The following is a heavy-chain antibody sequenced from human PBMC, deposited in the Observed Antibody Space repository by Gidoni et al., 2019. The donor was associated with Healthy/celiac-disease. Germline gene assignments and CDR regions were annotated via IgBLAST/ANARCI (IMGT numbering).Heavy chain of an antibody. CDR2: IFSNDEK. J-gene: IGHJ6*02. V-gene: IGHV2-26*01. CDR1: GFSLSNARLG. D-gene: IGHD2-2*01. Sequence: QVTLKESGPVLVKPTETLTLTCTVSGFSLSNARLGVSWIRQPPGKALEWLAHIFSNDEKSYSTSLKSGLTISKDTSKSQVVLTMTNMDPVDTATYYCARMTRDSTPYYYYGMDVWGQGTTVTVSS. CDR3: ARMTRDSTPYYYYGMDV.